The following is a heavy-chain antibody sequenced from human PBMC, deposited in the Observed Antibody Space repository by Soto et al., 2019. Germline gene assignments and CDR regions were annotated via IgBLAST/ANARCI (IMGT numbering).Heavy chain of an antibody. CDR2: ISGSGGTI. CDR3: AKARVNAVNHWYFDL. CDR1: AFTFSSYV. V-gene: IGHV3-23*01. D-gene: IGHD3-10*01. J-gene: IGHJ2*01. Sequence: EVQLLESGGGFIQPGESLRLSCVASAFTFSSYVMNWVRQAPGKGLEWVSAISGSGGTIYYADSVKGRFTISRDNSKNTLYLQMNSLRVEDTAEYYCAKARVNAVNHWYFDLWGRGTLVTVSS.